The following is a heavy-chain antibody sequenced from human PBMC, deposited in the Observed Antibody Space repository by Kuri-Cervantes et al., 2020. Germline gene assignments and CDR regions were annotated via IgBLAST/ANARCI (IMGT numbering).Heavy chain of an antibody. V-gene: IGHV3-7*01. CDR3: VFGIRRYFDY. CDR1: GFTFSSYW. Sequence: GESLKISCAASGFTFSSYWMSWVRQAPGKGLEWVANIKQDGSEKYYVDSVKGRFTISRDNAKNSLCLQMNSLRAEDTAVYYCVFGIRRYFDYWGQGTLVTVSS. D-gene: IGHD3-3*01. CDR2: IKQDGSEK. J-gene: IGHJ4*02.